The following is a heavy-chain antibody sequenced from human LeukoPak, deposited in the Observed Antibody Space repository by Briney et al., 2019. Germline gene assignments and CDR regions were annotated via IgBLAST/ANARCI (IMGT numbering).Heavy chain of an antibody. D-gene: IGHD5-18*01. V-gene: IGHV3-30*04. CDR2: ISYDGSNK. CDR1: GFTFSSYA. J-gene: IGHJ6*03. CDR3: ARVDTAMEPIYYYYYMDV. Sequence: GGSLRPSCAASGFTFSSYAMHWVRQAPGKGLEWVAVISYDGSNKYYADSVKGRFTISRDNSKNTLYLQMNSLRAEDTAVYYCARVDTAMEPIYYYYYMDVWGKGTTVTVSS.